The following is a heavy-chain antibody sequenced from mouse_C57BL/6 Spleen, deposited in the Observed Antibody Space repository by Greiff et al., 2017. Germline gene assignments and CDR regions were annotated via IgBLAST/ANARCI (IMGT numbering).Heavy chain of an antibody. J-gene: IGHJ3*01. Sequence: VQLQQSGPELVKPGASVKISCKASGYTFTDYYMNWVKQSPGKSLEWIGDINPNNGGTSYNQKFKGKATLTVDKSSSTAYMELRSLTSEDSAVYYCARKDPYGFAYWGQGTLVTVSA. CDR1: GYTFTDYY. V-gene: IGHV1-26*01. CDR2: INPNNGGT. CDR3: ARKDPYGFAY. D-gene: IGHD1-1*01.